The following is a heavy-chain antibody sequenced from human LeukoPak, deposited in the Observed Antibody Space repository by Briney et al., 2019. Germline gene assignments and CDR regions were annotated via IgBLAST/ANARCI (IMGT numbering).Heavy chain of an antibody. CDR3: AISPYYYDSSGYIGLYY. CDR1: GYTLTELS. J-gene: IGHJ4*02. D-gene: IGHD3-22*01. Sequence: ASVKVSCKVSGYTLTELSMHWVHQAPGKGLEWMGGFDPEDGETIYAQKFQGRVTMTEDTSTDTAYMELSSLRSEDTAVYYCAISPYYYDSSGYIGLYYWGQGTLVTVSS. V-gene: IGHV1-24*01. CDR2: FDPEDGET.